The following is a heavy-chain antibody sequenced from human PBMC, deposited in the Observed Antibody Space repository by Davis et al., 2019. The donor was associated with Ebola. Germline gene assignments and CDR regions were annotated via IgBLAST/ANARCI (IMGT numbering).Heavy chain of an antibody. CDR3: ARYIQALDY. V-gene: IGHV4-34*01. J-gene: IGHJ4*02. CDR2: INHSGST. Sequence: SETLSLTCAVSGGSFSGYYWSWIRQPPGKGLEWIGEINHSGSTNYNPSLKSRVTISVDTSKNQFSLKLSSVTAADTAVYYCARYIQALDYWGQGTLVTVSS. CDR1: GGSFSGYY.